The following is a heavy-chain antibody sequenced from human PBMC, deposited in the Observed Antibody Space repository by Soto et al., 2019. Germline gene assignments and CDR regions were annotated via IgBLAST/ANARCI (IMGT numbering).Heavy chain of an antibody. CDR1: GYTFTSYA. V-gene: IGHV1-3*01. J-gene: IGHJ4*02. CDR3: ARTYYYDSSGYALDY. Sequence: GASVKVSCKASGYTFTSYAISWVRQAPGQGLEWVGWINAGNGNTKYSQKFQGRVTITRDTSASTAYMELSSLRSEDTAVYYCARTYYYDSSGYALDYWGQGTVVTVSS. D-gene: IGHD3-22*01. CDR2: INAGNGNT.